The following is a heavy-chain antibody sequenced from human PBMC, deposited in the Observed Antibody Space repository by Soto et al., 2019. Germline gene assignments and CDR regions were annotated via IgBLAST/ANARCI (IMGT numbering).Heavy chain of an antibody. J-gene: IGHJ6*02. D-gene: IGHD3-3*01. CDR1: GGTFSSYA. CDR2: IIPIFGTA. CDR3: ARDGTGEDEFWTGPYYYFMDV. Sequence: QVQLVQSGAEVKKPGSSVKVSCKASGGTFSSYAISWVRQAPGQGLEWMGGIIPIFGTANYAQEFQGRVTITVDDSTNTADMELRSLSHEDTAVYYCARDGTGEDEFWTGPYYYFMDVWGQGTTVTVSS. V-gene: IGHV1-69*01.